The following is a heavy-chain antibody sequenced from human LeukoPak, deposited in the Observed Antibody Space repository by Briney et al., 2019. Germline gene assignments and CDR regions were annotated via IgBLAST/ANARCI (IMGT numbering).Heavy chain of an antibody. CDR3: ARVLIRSIAVAGAEYFQH. CDR1: GYTFTSYG. Sequence: ASVKVSCTASGYTFTSYGISWVRQAPGQGVEGMGWISGYTGNTNCAQKLQGRVTMTTDTSTSTAYMELRSLRSDDTAVYYCARVLIRSIAVAGAEYFQHWGQGTLATVSS. V-gene: IGHV1-18*01. J-gene: IGHJ1*01. CDR2: ISGYTGNT. D-gene: IGHD6-19*01.